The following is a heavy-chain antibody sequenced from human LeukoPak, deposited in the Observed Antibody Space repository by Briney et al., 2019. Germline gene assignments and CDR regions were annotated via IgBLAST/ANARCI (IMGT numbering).Heavy chain of an antibody. Sequence: GGSLRLSCAASGFTFSDYYMTWIRQAPGRGLEWVSYIRSGGTTIYYADSVKGRFTISRDNAKNSLYLQMNSLRAEDTAVYFCARIPAWLGAFGYFDVWGRGTLVTVSS. V-gene: IGHV3-11*01. J-gene: IGHJ2*01. CDR1: GFTFSDYY. CDR2: IRSGGTTI. D-gene: IGHD3-10*01. CDR3: ARIPAWLGAFGYFDV.